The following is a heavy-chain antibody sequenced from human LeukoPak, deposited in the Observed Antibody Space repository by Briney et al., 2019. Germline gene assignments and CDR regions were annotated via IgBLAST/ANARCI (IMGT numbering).Heavy chain of an antibody. V-gene: IGHV3-23*01. CDR1: GFIFSCYA. CDR3: AGDKQQSFDY. D-gene: IGHD6-13*01. Sequence: PGGSLRLSCAASGFIFSCYAMSWVRQAPGKGLEWVSAISVSGGSTYYADSVKGRFTVSRDNSKNTLYLQMNSLRAEDTAVYYCAGDKQQSFDYWGQGTLVTVSS. CDR2: ISVSGGST. J-gene: IGHJ4*02.